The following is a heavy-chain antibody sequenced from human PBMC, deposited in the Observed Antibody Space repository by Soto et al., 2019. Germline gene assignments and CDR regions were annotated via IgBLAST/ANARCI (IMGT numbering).Heavy chain of an antibody. D-gene: IGHD2-2*01. J-gene: IGHJ5*02. Sequence: EVQLVESGGGLVKPGGSLRLSCAASGFTFSSYSMNWVRQAPGKGLEWVSSISSSSSYIYYADSVKGRFTISRDNAKNSLYLQMNSLGAEDTAVYYCARDHGYQLLWGFDPWGQGTLVTVSS. CDR2: ISSSSSYI. V-gene: IGHV3-21*01. CDR1: GFTFSSYS. CDR3: ARDHGYQLLWGFDP.